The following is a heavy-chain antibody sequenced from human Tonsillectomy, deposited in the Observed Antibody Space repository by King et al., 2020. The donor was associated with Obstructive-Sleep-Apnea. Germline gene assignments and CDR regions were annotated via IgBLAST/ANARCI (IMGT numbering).Heavy chain of an antibody. V-gene: IGHV1-18*04. CDR1: GYTFTSYA. CDR2: IDTYNGNT. J-gene: IGHJ2*01. CDR3: TRDSGYSSGWNYWYFDL. D-gene: IGHD6-19*01. Sequence: VQLVESGAEVKKPGASVKVSCKASGYTFTSYAISWVRQAPGQGLEWMGWIDTYNGNTYYAQKLQGRVTMTTDTSTSTAYMELRSLRSDDTAVYYCTRDSGYSSGWNYWYFDLWGRGTLVTVSS.